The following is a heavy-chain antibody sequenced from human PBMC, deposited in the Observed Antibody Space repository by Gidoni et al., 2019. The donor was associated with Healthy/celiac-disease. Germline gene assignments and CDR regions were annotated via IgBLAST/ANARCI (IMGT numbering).Heavy chain of an antibody. D-gene: IGHD3-3*01. V-gene: IGHV3-33*01. CDR3: ARTTDDLVWSGYTLFDY. CDR1: GFTFSSYG. J-gene: IGHJ4*02. CDR2: IWYDGSNK. Sequence: QVQLVESGGGVVQPGRSLRLSCAASGFTFSSYGMHWVRQAPGKGLEWVAVIWYDGSNKYYADSVKGRFTISRDNSKNTLYLQMNSLRAEDTAVYYCARTTDDLVWSGYTLFDYWGQGTLVTVSS.